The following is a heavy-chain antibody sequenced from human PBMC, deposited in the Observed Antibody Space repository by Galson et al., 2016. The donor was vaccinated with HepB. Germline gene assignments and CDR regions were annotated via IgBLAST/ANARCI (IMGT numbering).Heavy chain of an antibody. Sequence: TLSLTCTVSGFSISSAGYYWSWVRQHPGKGLEWIGYIFHSGSAYYNPSLENRVSISVDTSKNQFSLRLTSVTAADTAVYYCARVATSWSERQFDYWGQGTLVTVS. CDR3: ARVATSWSERQFDY. CDR2: IFHSGSA. V-gene: IGHV4-31*03. D-gene: IGHD1-1*01. J-gene: IGHJ4*02. CDR1: GFSISSAGYY.